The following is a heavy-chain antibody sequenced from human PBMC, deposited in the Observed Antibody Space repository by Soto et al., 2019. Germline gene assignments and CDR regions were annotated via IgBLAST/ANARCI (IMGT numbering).Heavy chain of an antibody. Sequence: GGSLRLSCAASGFTFSSYSMNWVRQAPGKGLEWVSYISSSSSTIYYADSVKGRLTISRDNSKNTLYLQMNSLRAEDTAVYYCARDRGGSYYDFWSGYYTGNYYYGMDVWGQGTTVTVSS. CDR1: GFTFSSYS. V-gene: IGHV3-48*01. CDR2: ISSSSSTI. D-gene: IGHD3-3*01. CDR3: ARDRGGSYYDFWSGYYTGNYYYGMDV. J-gene: IGHJ6*02.